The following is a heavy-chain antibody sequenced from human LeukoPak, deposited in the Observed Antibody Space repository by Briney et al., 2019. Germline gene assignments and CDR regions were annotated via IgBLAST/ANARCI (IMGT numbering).Heavy chain of an antibody. V-gene: IGHV4-59*01. CDR1: GGSTSSYY. J-gene: IGHJ4*02. Sequence: SETLSLTCTVSGGSTSSYYWSWIRQPPGKGLEWIGYIYYSGSTNYNPSLKSRVTISVDTSKNQFSQKLSSVTAADTAVYYCARGSLRSYFDYWGQGTLVTVSS. CDR3: ARGSLRSYFDY. CDR2: IYYSGST. D-gene: IGHD1-26*01.